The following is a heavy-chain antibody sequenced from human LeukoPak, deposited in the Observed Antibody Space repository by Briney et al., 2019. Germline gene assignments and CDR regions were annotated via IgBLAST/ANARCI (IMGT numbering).Heavy chain of an antibody. CDR2: ISSSSYI. CDR3: ARVSYSYGYGIDY. D-gene: IGHD5-18*01. J-gene: IGHJ4*02. V-gene: IGHV3-21*01. CDR1: GSTFSSYT. Sequence: GGSLRLSCAASGSTFSSYTMNWVRQAPGKGLEWVSSISSSSYIYYADSLKGRFTISRDNAKDSLYLQMNSLRAEDTAVYYCARVSYSYGYGIDYWGQGTLVTVSS.